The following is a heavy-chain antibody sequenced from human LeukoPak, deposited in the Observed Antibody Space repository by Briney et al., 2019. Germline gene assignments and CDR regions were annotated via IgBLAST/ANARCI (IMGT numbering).Heavy chain of an antibody. V-gene: IGHV1-8*02. Sequence: ASVTVSCKASGYTFTSYYMHWVRQAPGQGLEWMGWMNPSSGNTGYAQKFQGRVTMTRDNSMSTAYMELSSLTSEDTAVYYCARLMVRGILGPWGQGTLVTVSS. CDR2: MNPSSGNT. J-gene: IGHJ5*02. CDR3: ARLMVRGILGP. CDR1: GYTFTSYY. D-gene: IGHD3-10*01.